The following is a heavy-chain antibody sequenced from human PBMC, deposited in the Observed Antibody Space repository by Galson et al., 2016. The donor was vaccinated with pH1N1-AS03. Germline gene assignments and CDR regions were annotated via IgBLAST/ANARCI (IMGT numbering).Heavy chain of an antibody. Sequence: ETLSLTCTVSRGSFGGAYWTWIRQPPGKGLEWIGYIYYSGSTNYNPSLKSRVTISVDTSKNQFSLKLGSVTAADTAVYYCARDLGELLGWFDPWGQGTLVTVSS. CDR2: IYYSGST. CDR3: ARDLGELLGWFDP. CDR1: RGSFGGAY. D-gene: IGHD1-26*01. J-gene: IGHJ5*02. V-gene: IGHV4-59*01.